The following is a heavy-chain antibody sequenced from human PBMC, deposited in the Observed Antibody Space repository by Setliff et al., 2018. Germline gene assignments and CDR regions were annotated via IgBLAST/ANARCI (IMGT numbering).Heavy chain of an antibody. CDR2: IIPMFGTT. Sequence: SVKVSCKASGGTFSSYAIDWVRQAPGQGLEWMGGIIPMFGTTNYAQRFRGRVTITADESTTTAYLELSSLRSEDTAVYYCAREGVDSRSSTDYHYYMDVWGKGTTVTVSS. V-gene: IGHV1-69*13. CDR3: AREGVDSRSSTDYHYYMDV. CDR1: GGTFSSYA. J-gene: IGHJ6*03. D-gene: IGHD3-22*01.